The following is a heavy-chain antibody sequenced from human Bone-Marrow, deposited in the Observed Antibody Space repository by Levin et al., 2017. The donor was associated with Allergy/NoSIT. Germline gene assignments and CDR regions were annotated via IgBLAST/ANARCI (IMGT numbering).Heavy chain of an antibody. CDR3: ASLPADYVPSDY. D-gene: IGHD4-17*01. J-gene: IGHJ4*02. CDR1: GGTFRTDA. V-gene: IGHV1-69*01. CDR2: IIPIFGTA. Sequence: PGESLKISCKASGGTFRTDALSWVRQAPGQGLEWVGGIIPIFGTASYSQNFQDRVTITADESTTTAYMELTGLRSEDTAVYYCASLPADYVPSDYWGQGTLVTVSS.